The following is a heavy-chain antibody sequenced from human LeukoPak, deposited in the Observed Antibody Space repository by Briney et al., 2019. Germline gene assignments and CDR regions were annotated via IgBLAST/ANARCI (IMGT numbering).Heavy chain of an antibody. Sequence: PGGSQTLSCAASGFTFSNYGMQWVRQAPGNALEWPALISYDGINKYYADSVKRRFTISRDNSKNTLYLQMITLRGEHTAVYYCADYGSVSYFAYWGQGTLVSVST. CDR3: ADYGSVSYFAY. J-gene: IGHJ4*02. CDR2: ISYDGINK. D-gene: IGHD3-10*01. V-gene: IGHV3-30*03. CDR1: GFTFSNYG.